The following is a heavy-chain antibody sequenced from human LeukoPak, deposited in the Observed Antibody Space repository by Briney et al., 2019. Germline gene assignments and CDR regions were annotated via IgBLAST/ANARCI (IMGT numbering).Heavy chain of an antibody. D-gene: IGHD2-2*01. V-gene: IGHV1-18*04. CDR3: ARSPWVVPAASNWFDP. CDR2: ISAYNGNT. J-gene: IGHJ5*02. CDR1: GFSLTSNY. Sequence: ASVKVSCKASGFSLTSNYMHWVRQAPGQGLEWMGWISAYNGNTNYAQKLQGRVTMTTDTSTSTAYMELRSLRSDDTAVYYCARSPWVVPAASNWFDPWGQGTLVTVSS.